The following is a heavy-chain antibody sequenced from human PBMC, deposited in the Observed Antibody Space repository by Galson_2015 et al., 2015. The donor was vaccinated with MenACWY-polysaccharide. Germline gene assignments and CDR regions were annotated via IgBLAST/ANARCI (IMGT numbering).Heavy chain of an antibody. D-gene: IGHD3-10*01. CDR1: GGSFSGYY. V-gene: IGHV4-34*01. J-gene: IGHJ5*02. Sequence: ETLSLTCAVYGGSFSGYYWSWIRQPPGKGLEWIGEINHSGSTNYNPSLKSRVTISVDTSKNQFSLKLSSVTAADTAVYYCARAGYYGSGRFDPWGQGTLVTVSS. CDR3: ARAGYYGSGRFDP. CDR2: INHSGST.